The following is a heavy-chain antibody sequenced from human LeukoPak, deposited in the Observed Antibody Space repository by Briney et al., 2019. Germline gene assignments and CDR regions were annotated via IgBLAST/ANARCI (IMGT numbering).Heavy chain of an antibody. V-gene: IGHV3-23*01. CDR1: GFTFSSYT. D-gene: IGHD6-19*01. CDR2: ISGRGGST. Sequence: GGSLRLSCAASGFTFSSYTITWVRQAPGKGLEWVSSISGRGGSTYYADSVKGRFTISRDNSKNTVYLQMNSLRADDTAAYYCAKSLLIAVAGYYFDYWGQGTLVTVSS. J-gene: IGHJ4*02. CDR3: AKSLLIAVAGYYFDY.